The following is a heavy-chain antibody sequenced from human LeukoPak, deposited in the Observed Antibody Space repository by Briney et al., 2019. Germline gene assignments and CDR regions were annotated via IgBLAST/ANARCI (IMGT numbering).Heavy chain of an antibody. CDR3: ARWRAEDYDYVWGGYPLDY. CDR2: ISAYNGNT. Sequence: ASVKVSCKASGYTFTSYGISWVRQAPGQGLEWMGWISAYNGNTNYAQKLQGRVTMTTDTSTSTAYMELRSLRSDDTAVYYCARWRAEDYDYVWGGYPLDYWGQGTLVTVSS. D-gene: IGHD3-16*02. J-gene: IGHJ4*02. V-gene: IGHV1-18*04. CDR1: GYTFTSYG.